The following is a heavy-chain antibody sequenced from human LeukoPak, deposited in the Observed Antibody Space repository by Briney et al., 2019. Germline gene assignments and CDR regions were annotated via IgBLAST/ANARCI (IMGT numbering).Heavy chain of an antibody. CDR2: IWYDGSDK. Sequence: GGSLRLSCAASGFTFSNHGLHWVRQAPGKGLEWVAAIWYDGSDKYYADSVKGRFTVSRDNSKSTLYLQLDSLRAEDTAVYYCAKDGLPFNWSYMVYFVYWLQGTQASV. D-gene: IGHD1-7*01. CDR3: AKDGLPFNWSYMVYFVY. CDR1: GFTFSNHG. J-gene: IGHJ4*02. V-gene: IGHV3-33*06.